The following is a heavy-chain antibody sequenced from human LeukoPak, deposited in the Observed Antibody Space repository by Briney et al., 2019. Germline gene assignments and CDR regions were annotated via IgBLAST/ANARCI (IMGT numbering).Heavy chain of an antibody. J-gene: IGHJ4*02. V-gene: IGHV3-30*02. CDR3: AKVRVVFNWNYAYYFDS. CDR2: IRYDGSNK. CDR1: GFTFSSYA. Sequence: GGSLRLSCAASGFTFSSYAMHWVRQAPGKGLEWVAFIRYDGSNKYYADSVKGRFTISRDNSKNTLYLQMNSLRADDTAVYYCAKVRVVFNWNYAYYFDSWGQGTLVTVSS. D-gene: IGHD1-7*01.